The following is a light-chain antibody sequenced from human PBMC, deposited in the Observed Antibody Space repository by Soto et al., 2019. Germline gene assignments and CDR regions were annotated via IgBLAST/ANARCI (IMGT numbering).Light chain of an antibody. V-gene: IGLV1-44*01. Sequence: SVLAQPPSASGTPGQRVTISCSGSSSSIGRDPVSWYQELPGTAPKLLIYDNNQRPSGVPDRFSGSKSGTSASLAISGLQSEDKADYFCAAWDASLTGFVFERGSKVTVL. CDR1: SSSIGRDP. J-gene: IGLJ1*01. CDR3: AAWDASLTGFV. CDR2: DNN.